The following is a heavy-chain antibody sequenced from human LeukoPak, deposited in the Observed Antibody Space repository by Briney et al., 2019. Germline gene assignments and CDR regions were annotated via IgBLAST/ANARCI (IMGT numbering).Heavy chain of an antibody. Sequence: PGRSLRLSCAASGFTFSSYAMHWVRQAPGKGLEWVAVMSHDGTNKYYADSVKGRFTISRDNSKNTLYLQMNRLRAEDTAVYYCAKDRVFADYTGPVDYWGQGTLVTVSS. CDR3: AKDRVFADYTGPVDY. J-gene: IGHJ4*02. D-gene: IGHD4-11*01. CDR1: GFTFSSYA. V-gene: IGHV3-30*18. CDR2: MSHDGTNK.